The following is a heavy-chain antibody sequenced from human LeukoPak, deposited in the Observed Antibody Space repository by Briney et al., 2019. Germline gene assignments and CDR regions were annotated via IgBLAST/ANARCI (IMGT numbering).Heavy chain of an antibody. CDR3: ARGGYYGSGSYADI. Sequence: GGSLRLSCAASGFTSSSYSTNWVRQAPGKGLEWVSSISSSSSYIYYADSVKGRFTISRDNAKNSLYLQMNSLRAEDTAVYYCARGGYYGSGSYADIWGQGTMVTVSS. J-gene: IGHJ3*02. V-gene: IGHV3-21*01. CDR2: ISSSSSYI. CDR1: GFTSSSYS. D-gene: IGHD3-10*01.